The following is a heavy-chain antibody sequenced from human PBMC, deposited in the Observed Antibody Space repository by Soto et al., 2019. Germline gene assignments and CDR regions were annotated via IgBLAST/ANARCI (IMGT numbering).Heavy chain of an antibody. CDR1: GYTFITYG. CDR3: ARGPTDYYDNSANYFLDY. D-gene: IGHD3-22*01. Sequence: ASVQVSCKASGYTFITYGVSWVRQAPGQGLDWLGWISIYNGNTRFAERFQGRVTMTTDTTTNTAYMELRNLRSDDTAVYYCARGPTDYYDNSANYFLDYWGQGTLVTVSS. V-gene: IGHV1-18*01. J-gene: IGHJ4*02. CDR2: ISIYNGNT.